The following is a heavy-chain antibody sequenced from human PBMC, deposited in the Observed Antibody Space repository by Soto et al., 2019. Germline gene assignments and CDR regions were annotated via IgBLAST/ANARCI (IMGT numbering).Heavy chain of an antibody. CDR3: ARRGDRGVRGDYDY. V-gene: IGHV4-34*01. D-gene: IGHD4-17*01. Sequence: QVQLQQWGAGLLKPSETLSLTCAVYGGSFSGYYWSWIRQPPGKGLEWIGEINHSGSTNYNPSLKSRVTKSVDTSKNQFSRKLSSVTAADTAVYYCARRGDRGVRGDYDYWGQGTLVTVSS. J-gene: IGHJ4*02. CDR2: INHSGST. CDR1: GGSFSGYY.